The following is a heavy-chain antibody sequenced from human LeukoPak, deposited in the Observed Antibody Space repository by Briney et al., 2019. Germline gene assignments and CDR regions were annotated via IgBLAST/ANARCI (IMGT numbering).Heavy chain of an antibody. CDR3: ATKQWLAPPPDS. Sequence: PGGSLRLSCAASGFTFSKYWMLWVRQAPGKGLESVSRINTDGTVTTYADSVKGRFTVSRDNADNTMFLQMNSVRDEDTAVYYCATKQWLAPPPDSWGQGILVTVSS. D-gene: IGHD6-19*01. V-gene: IGHV3-74*01. CDR1: GFTFSKYW. CDR2: INTDGTVT. J-gene: IGHJ4*02.